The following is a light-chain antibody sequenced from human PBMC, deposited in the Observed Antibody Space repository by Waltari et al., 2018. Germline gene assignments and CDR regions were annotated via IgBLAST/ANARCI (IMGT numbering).Light chain of an antibody. CDR1: QSVLYSSNNKNY. J-gene: IGKJ2*01. Sequence: DIVMTQSPDSLAGSLGQRATTNCKSSQSVLYSSNNKNYLSWYQQKPGQPPKLLISWASTRESGVPDRFSGSGSGTDFTLTISSLQAEDVAVYYCLQYYTTPYTFGQGIKLEI. CDR3: LQYYTTPYT. V-gene: IGKV4-1*01. CDR2: WAS.